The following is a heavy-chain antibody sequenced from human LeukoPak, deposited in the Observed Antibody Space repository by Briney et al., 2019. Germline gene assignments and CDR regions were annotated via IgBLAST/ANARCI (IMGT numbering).Heavy chain of an antibody. CDR2: ISYDVSNK. Sequence: GGSLRLSCAASGFTFSSYGMHWVRQAPGKGLEWVAVISYDVSNKYYADSVKGRFTISRDNSKNTLYLKMNSLRAEDTAVYYCAKVAPANYDFWSGYSLEDYWGQGTLVTVSS. CDR1: GFTFSSYG. CDR3: AKVAPANYDFWSGYSLEDY. V-gene: IGHV3-30*18. J-gene: IGHJ4*02. D-gene: IGHD3-3*01.